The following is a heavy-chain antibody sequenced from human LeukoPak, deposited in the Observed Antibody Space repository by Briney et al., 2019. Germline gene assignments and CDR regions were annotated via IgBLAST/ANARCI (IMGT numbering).Heavy chain of an antibody. D-gene: IGHD1-1*01. J-gene: IGHJ5*02. CDR1: GGSISSSSYY. CDR2: IYYSGST. Sequence: SETLSLTCTVSGGSISSSSYYWGWIRQPPGKGLEWIGTIYYSGSTYYNPSLKSRVTISVDTSKNQFSLKLTSVTAADTAVYYCARPVPSRLGWFDPWGQGTLVTVSS. CDR3: ARPVPSRLGWFDP. V-gene: IGHV4-39*01.